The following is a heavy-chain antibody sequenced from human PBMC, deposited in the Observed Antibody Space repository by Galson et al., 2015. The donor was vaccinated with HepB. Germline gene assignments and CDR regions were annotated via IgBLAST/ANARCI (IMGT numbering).Heavy chain of an antibody. V-gene: IGHV1-69*02. CDR3: ARKSYYYDSSGYSGAFDI. CDR2: IIPILGIA. CDR1: GGTFSSYT. Sequence: SVKVSCKASGGTFSSYTISWVRQAPGQGLEWMGRIIPILGIANYAQKFQGRVTITADKSTSTAYMELSSLRSEDTAVYYCARKSYYYDSSGYSGAFDIWGQGTMVTVSS. J-gene: IGHJ3*02. D-gene: IGHD3-22*01.